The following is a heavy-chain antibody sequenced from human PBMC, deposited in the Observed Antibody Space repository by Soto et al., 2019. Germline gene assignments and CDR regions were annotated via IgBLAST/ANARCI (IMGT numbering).Heavy chain of an antibody. CDR2: INPSGGST. D-gene: IGHD6-13*01. CDR1: GYTFTSYY. CDR3: AIPLRQSAAAGAYYYYYMDV. V-gene: IGHV1-46*03. Sequence: GASVKVSCKASGYTFTSYYMHWVRQAPGQGLEWMGIINPSGGSTSYAQKFQGRVTMTRDTSTSTVYMELSSLRSEDTAVYYCAIPLRQSAAAGAYYYYYMDVWGKGTTVTVSS. J-gene: IGHJ6*03.